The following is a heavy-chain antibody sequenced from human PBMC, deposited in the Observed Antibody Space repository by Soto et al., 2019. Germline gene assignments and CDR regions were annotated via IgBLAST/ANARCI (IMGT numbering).Heavy chain of an antibody. Sequence: QVQLQESGPGLVMPSGTLSLTCAVSGASIISSDWWNWVRQPPGKGLEWIGEISHGGTTIYNPSLRGRVTISVDVSKNHFSLNLPSVTAADTAVYYCARDFKAPNDAWAFDYWGQGTLVTVSS. J-gene: IGHJ4*02. CDR1: GASIISSDW. D-gene: IGHD3-16*01. CDR2: ISHGGTT. CDR3: ARDFKAPNDAWAFDY. V-gene: IGHV4-4*02.